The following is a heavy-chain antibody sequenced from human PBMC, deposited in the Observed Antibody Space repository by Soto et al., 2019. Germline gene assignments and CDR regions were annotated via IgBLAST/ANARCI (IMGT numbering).Heavy chain of an antibody. CDR1: GASTVSHYH. CDR3: ALALGPTTGLDY. D-gene: IGHD3-3*02. V-gene: IGHV4-31*02. Sequence: QVQLKESGPGLVKPSQTLSLTCSVSGASTVSHYHWTWIRQPPGKGLAWMGYLFNSGTTFYNPSLTSRLSISMDTSGNHFSLELRSVTAADTAVYYCALALGPTTGLDYCGQGTLVTVSS. CDR2: LFNSGTT. J-gene: IGHJ4*02.